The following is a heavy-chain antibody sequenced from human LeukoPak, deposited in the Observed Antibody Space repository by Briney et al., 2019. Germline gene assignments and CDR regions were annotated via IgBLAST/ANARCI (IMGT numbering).Heavy chain of an antibody. CDR2: ICAYKGNT. Sequence: GASVKVSCKASGYAFNVHGITWVRQAPGQGLEWMGWICAYKGNTNYAAKFQGRVTMTADTSTSTGYVELTSLRSDDTAVYYCARTLGGNYVEMATGVDLWGRGTLVIVSS. V-gene: IGHV1-18*01. D-gene: IGHD5-24*01. CDR3: ARTLGGNYVEMATGVDL. J-gene: IGHJ2*01. CDR1: GYAFNVHG.